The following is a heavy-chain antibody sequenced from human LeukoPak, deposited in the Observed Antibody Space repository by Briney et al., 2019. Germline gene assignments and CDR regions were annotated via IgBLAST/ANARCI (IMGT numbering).Heavy chain of an antibody. V-gene: IGHV3-15*05. Sequence: PGGSLRLSCAASGFTFSNAWMSWVRQAPGKGLGWVGRIKSKTDGGTTDYAAPVKGRFTISRDDSKNTLYLQMNSLKTEDTAVYYCTTERGYDLWSGSIYENWFDPWGQGTLVTVSS. CDR3: TTERGYDLWSGSIYENWFDP. J-gene: IGHJ5*02. D-gene: IGHD3-3*01. CDR1: GFTFSNAW. CDR2: IKSKTDGGTT.